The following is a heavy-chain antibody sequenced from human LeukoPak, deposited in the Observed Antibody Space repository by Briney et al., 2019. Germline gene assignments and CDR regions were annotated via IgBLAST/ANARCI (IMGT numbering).Heavy chain of an antibody. D-gene: IGHD2-15*01. Sequence: ASVTVSCTASGYAFTSYAMPWVRQAPGQRLEWMGWINAGNGNTKYSQKFQGRVTITRDTSASTAYMELSSLRSEDTAVYYCARGDIVVVVEFLYSMDVWGQGTTVTVSS. CDR2: INAGNGNT. V-gene: IGHV1-3*01. CDR1: GYAFTSYA. CDR3: ARGDIVVVVEFLYSMDV. J-gene: IGHJ6*02.